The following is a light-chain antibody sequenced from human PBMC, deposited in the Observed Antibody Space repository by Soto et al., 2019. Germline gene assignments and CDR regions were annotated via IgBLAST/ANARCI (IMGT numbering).Light chain of an antibody. CDR3: MHDTHWPPT. J-gene: IGKJ1*01. CDR2: KAS. V-gene: IGKV2-30*01. Sequence: DVVMTQSPLSLPVTLGQPASISCRSSQSLVYSDGNAYLSWFQQRPGQSPRRLIYKASNRDSGVXDXXSGSGSGTDVTLQINRVEAEDVGVYYCMHDTHWPPTFGRGTRVEIK. CDR1: QSLVYSDGNAY.